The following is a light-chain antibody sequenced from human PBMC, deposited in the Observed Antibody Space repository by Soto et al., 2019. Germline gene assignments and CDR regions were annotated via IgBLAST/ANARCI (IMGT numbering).Light chain of an antibody. Sequence: EIVLTQSPGTRSXSPXXXXTXXXRASQSVSSSYLAWYQQKPGQAPRLLIYGASSRATGIPARFSGSGSGTDFTLTVSSLQPEDFAVYYCQHDYNLLTFGGGTKVDIK. CDR1: QSVSSSY. CDR2: GAS. J-gene: IGKJ4*01. V-gene: IGKV3D-7*01. CDR3: QHDYNLLT.